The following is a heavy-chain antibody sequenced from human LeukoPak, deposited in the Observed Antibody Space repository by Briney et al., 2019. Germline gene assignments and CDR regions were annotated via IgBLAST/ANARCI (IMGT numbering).Heavy chain of an antibody. CDR2: IIPIFGTA. CDR3: ARGEQWPDAFDI. CDR1: GGTFSSYA. J-gene: IGHJ3*02. D-gene: IGHD6-19*01. Sequence: SVKVSCKASGGTFSSYAISWVRQAPGQGLEWMGGIIPIFGTANYAQKFQGRVTITTDESTSTAYMELSSLRSEDTAVYYCARGEQWPDAFDIWGQGTMVTVSS. V-gene: IGHV1-69*05.